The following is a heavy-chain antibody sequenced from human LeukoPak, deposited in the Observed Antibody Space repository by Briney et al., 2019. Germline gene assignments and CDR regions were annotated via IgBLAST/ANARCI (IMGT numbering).Heavy chain of an antibody. D-gene: IGHD6-19*01. Sequence: SETLSLTCTVSGGSISSYYWSWIRQPAGKGLEWIGRIYPSGSTNYNPSLKSRVTMSVDTSKNQFSLKLSSVTAADTAVYYCARSRYSSGWYDFDYWGQGTLVTVSS. CDR1: GGSISSYY. J-gene: IGHJ4*02. CDR2: IYPSGST. V-gene: IGHV4-4*07. CDR3: ARSRYSSGWYDFDY.